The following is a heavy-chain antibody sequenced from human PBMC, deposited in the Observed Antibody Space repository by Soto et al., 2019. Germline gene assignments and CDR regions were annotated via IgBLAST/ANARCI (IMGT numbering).Heavy chain of an antibody. CDR1: GYTFTTYG. Sequence: ASVKVSCKASGYTFTTYGIAWVRQAPGQGLEWMGWIGPYGTNARYSERVRARLTMTTDISTRTAHMELRSLTSDDTAVYYCARGRDTDVDFQFDYLAQGTLVTVSS. CDR3: ARGRDTDVDFQFDY. D-gene: IGHD2-15*01. V-gene: IGHV1-18*01. J-gene: IGHJ4*02. CDR2: IGPYGTNA.